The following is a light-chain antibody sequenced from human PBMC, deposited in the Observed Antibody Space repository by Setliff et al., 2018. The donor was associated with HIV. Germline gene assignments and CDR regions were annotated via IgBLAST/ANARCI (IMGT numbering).Light chain of an antibody. V-gene: IGLV2-11*01. CDR1: SSDVGGYNY. J-gene: IGLJ1*01. CDR2: DVS. Sequence: QSALAQPRSVSGSPGQAVTISCTGTSSDVGGYNYVSWYQQHPGKAPQLMIYDVSERPSGVPDRFSGSKSANTASLTISGLQAEDEADYYCCSYAGSYTFYVFGTGTKV. CDR3: CSYAGSYTFYV.